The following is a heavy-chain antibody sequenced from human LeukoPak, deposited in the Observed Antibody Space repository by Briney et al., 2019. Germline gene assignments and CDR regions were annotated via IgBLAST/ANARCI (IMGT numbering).Heavy chain of an antibody. CDR1: GFIFSSYG. Sequence: GGSLRLSCAASGFIFSSYGMNWVRQAPGKGLEWVAFIRSDGSNKYYADSVKGRFTISRDNSKLYLQMNSLRAEDTAVYYCAKKGYSNGWRDSYYFDCWGQGTLVTVSS. CDR3: AKKGYSNGWRDSYYFDC. CDR2: IRSDGSNK. J-gene: IGHJ4*02. D-gene: IGHD6-19*01. V-gene: IGHV3-30*02.